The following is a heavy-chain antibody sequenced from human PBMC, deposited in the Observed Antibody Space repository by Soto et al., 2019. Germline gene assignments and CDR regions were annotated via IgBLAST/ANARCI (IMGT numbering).Heavy chain of an antibody. Sequence: SETLSLTCTVSGGSISSGGYYWSWIRQHPGKGLEWIGYIYYSGSTYYNPSLKSRVTISVDASKNQFSLKLSSVTAADTAVYYCAREGRVTAPFAFDIWGQGTMVTVSS. CDR2: IYYSGST. D-gene: IGHD2-21*02. J-gene: IGHJ3*02. V-gene: IGHV4-31*03. CDR1: GGSISSGGYY. CDR3: AREGRVTAPFAFDI.